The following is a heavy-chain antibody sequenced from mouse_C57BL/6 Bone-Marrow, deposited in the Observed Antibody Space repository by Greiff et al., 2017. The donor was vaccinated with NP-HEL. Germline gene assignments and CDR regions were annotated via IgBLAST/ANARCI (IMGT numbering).Heavy chain of an antibody. Sequence: QVQLQQSGPELVKPGASVKISCKASGYAFSSSWMNWVKQRPGKGLEWIGRIYPGDGDTNYNGKFKGKATLTADKSSSTAYMQLSSLTSEDSAVYFCARAYCPTRFAYWGQGTLVTVSA. V-gene: IGHV1-82*01. J-gene: IGHJ3*01. D-gene: IGHD2-10*01. CDR3: ARAYCPTRFAY. CDR2: IYPGDGDT. CDR1: GYAFSSSW.